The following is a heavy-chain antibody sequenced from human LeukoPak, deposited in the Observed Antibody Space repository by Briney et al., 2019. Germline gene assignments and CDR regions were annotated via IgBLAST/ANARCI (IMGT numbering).Heavy chain of an antibody. D-gene: IGHD3-10*01. CDR1: GGSISSGGYY. J-gene: IGHJ6*02. V-gene: IGHV4-31*03. CDR3: ARGHLWFGELLSSSYYYGMDV. CDR2: IYYSGST. Sequence: PSETLSLTCTVSGGSISSGGYYWSWIRQHPGKGLEWIGYIYYSGSTYYNPSLKSRVTISVDTSKNQFSLKLSSVTAADTAVYYCARGHLWFGELLSSSYYYGMDVWGQGTTVTVSS.